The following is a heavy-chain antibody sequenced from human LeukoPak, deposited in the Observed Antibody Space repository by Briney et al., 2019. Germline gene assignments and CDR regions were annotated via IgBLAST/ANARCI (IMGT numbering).Heavy chain of an antibody. D-gene: IGHD1-26*01. CDR2: INTNTGNP. J-gene: IGHJ5*02. CDR1: GYTFTSYA. CDR3: ARDSGVGATPYNWFDP. Sequence: ASARVSCKASGYTFTSYAMNWVRQAPGQGLEWMGWINTNTGNPTYAQGFTGRFVFSLDTSVSTAYLQISSLKAEDTAVYYCARDSGVGATPYNWFDPWGQGTLVTVSS. V-gene: IGHV7-4-1*02.